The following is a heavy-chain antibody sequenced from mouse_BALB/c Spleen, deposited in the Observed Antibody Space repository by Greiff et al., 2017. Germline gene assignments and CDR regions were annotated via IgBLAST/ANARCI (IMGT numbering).Heavy chain of an antibody. V-gene: IGHV5-6-5*01. D-gene: IGHD2-4*01. J-gene: IGHJ2*01. CDR2: ISSGGST. CDR3: ARCEGIDYGDY. CDR1: GFTFSSYA. Sequence: EVQGVESGGGLVKPGGSLKLSCAASGFTFSSYAMSWVRQTPEKRLEWVASISSGGSTYYPDSVKGRFTISRDNARNILYLQMSSLRSEDTAMYYCARCEGIDYGDYWGQGTTLTVSA.